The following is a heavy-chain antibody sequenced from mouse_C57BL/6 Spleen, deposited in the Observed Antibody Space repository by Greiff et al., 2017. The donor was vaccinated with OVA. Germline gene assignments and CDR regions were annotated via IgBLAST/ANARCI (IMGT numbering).Heavy chain of an antibody. D-gene: IGHD1-1*02. Sequence: EVMLVESGGGLVKPGGSLKLSCAASGFTFSDYGMHWVRQAPEKGLEWVAYISSGSSTIYYADTVKGRFTISRDNAKNTLFLQMTSLRSEDTAMYYCASGGSYGFAYWGQGTLVTVSA. CDR2: ISSGSSTI. J-gene: IGHJ3*01. V-gene: IGHV5-17*01. CDR1: GFTFSDYG. CDR3: ASGGSYGFAY.